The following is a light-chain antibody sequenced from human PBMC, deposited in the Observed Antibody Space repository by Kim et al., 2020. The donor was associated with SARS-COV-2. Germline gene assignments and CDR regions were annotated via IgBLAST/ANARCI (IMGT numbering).Light chain of an antibody. V-gene: IGKV3-15*01. CDR2: GAS. J-gene: IGKJ1*01. CDR1: ESVSNN. Sequence: VSPGEGATLSRRGSESVSNNLAWYQQNPVQAPRLLIYGASTRDTATPDRFSGRGSGTEFTLTISNLQPKEFAIYYCQQYNKWPWTFGEGTKVDIK. CDR3: QQYNKWPWT.